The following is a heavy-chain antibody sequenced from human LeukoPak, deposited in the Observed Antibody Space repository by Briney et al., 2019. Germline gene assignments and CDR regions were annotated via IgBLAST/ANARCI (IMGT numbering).Heavy chain of an antibody. D-gene: IGHD3-3*01. CDR3: ARGRQVTIFGVVTTYDY. Sequence: SQTLSLTCAISGDSVSSNSVTRNWIRQSPSRGLEWLGRTYYRSTWYNDYAVSVRGRITVNPDTSKNQFSLHLNSVTPEDTAVYYCARGRQVTIFGVVTTYDYWGQGTLVTVSS. CDR2: TYYRSTWYN. CDR1: GDSVSSNSVT. V-gene: IGHV6-1*01. J-gene: IGHJ4*02.